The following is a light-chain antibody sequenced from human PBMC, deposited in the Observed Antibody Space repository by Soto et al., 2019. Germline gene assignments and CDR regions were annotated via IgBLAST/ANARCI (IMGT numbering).Light chain of an antibody. CDR1: QSISSW. J-gene: IGKJ5*01. CDR2: DDY. Sequence: DIQMAQSPSTLSASVGDRVAITCLASQSISSWLAWYQQKPGKAXKILIYDDYSLESGVKSRFSGSGSGTEFTLTISSLQPDDFATYYCQQANSFPITVGQGTRLEIK. CDR3: QQANSFPIT. V-gene: IGKV1-5*01.